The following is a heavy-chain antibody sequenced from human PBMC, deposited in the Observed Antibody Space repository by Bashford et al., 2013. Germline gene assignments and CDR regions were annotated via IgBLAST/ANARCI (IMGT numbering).Heavy chain of an antibody. V-gene: IGHV3-11*01. D-gene: IGHD3-10*01. CDR3: ARDEAMVRGSGANH. Sequence: WSGQGVQEGGVEWVSYISGSGSIIYYADSVKGRFTISRDNGKNSVYLHMNSLRAEDTAVYYCARDEAMVRGSGANHWGLGTLVTVSS. CDR2: ISGSGSII. J-gene: IGHJ5*02.